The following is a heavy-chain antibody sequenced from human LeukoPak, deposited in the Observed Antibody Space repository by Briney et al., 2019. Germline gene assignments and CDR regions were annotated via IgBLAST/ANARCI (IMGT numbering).Heavy chain of an antibody. D-gene: IGHD2-15*01. CDR3: ARDAGYCTGGSCWYFDH. V-gene: IGHV1-2*02. CDR1: GGALNSHV. CDR2: INLNSGGT. J-gene: IGHJ4*02. Sequence: ASVKVSCKDSGGALNSHVVNWVRQAPGQGLEWMGWINLNSGGTNFAQRFQGRVTMTRDTSISTAYMDLSRLISDDTAVYYCARDAGYCTGGSCWYFDHWGQGTLVTVSS.